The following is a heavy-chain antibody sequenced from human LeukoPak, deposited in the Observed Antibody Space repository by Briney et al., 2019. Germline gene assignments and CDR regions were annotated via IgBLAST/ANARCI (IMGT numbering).Heavy chain of an antibody. J-gene: IGHJ4*02. CDR2: ISCNGGIT. D-gene: IGHD1-26*01. V-gene: IGHV3-23*01. Sequence: PGGSLRLSCAASGFTFSSYAMSWVRQAPGKGLEWVSAISCNGGITYYADSVKGRVTISRDNSKNTLYLQMNSLRAEDTAVYYCAKASGSDFERSYFDYWGQGTLVTVPS. CDR3: AKASGSDFERSYFDY. CDR1: GFTFSSYA.